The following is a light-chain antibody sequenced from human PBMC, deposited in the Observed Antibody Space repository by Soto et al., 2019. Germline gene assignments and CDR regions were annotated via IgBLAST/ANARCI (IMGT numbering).Light chain of an antibody. CDR1: SSNIGNNY. J-gene: IGLJ2*01. CDR2: DNN. V-gene: IGLV1-51*01. Sequence: QSVLTQPPSVSAAPGQKVTISCSGRSSNIGNNYVSWYQQLPGTAPKLLIYDNNKRPSGIPDRFSGSKSGTSGTLDITGLHTGDEADYYCATWDVSLSAEVFGAGTKLPGL. CDR3: ATWDVSLSAEV.